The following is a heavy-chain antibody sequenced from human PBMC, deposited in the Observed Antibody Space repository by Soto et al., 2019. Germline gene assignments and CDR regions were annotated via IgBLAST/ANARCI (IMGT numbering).Heavy chain of an antibody. CDR3: ARVVGALGHWFDP. D-gene: IGHD1-26*01. Sequence: QVQLVQSGAEVKKHGASVKVSCKAYGCTFTSYGISWVRQAPGQGLEWMGRISAYNGNTNYAQKLQGRVTMTTDTSTSTAVMELRSLRSDDMAVYYCARVVGALGHWFDPWGQGTLVTVSS. J-gene: IGHJ5*02. CDR2: ISAYNGNT. V-gene: IGHV1-18*03. CDR1: GCTFTSYG.